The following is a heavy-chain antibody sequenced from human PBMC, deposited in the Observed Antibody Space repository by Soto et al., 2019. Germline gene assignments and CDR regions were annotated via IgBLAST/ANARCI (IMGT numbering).Heavy chain of an antibody. D-gene: IGHD4-17*01. V-gene: IGHV4-4*02. CDR3: ARSDYGDSNSQYFDY. CDR2: VLHTGNT. Sequence: PSETLSLTCGVSGGSISTSNWWNWVRQSPEKGLEWIGQVLHTGNTNYNPSLKTRVFISVDKSKNQISLELTSVTAADTALYFCARSDYGDSNSQYFDYWGQGTLVTVSS. J-gene: IGHJ4*02. CDR1: GGSISTSNW.